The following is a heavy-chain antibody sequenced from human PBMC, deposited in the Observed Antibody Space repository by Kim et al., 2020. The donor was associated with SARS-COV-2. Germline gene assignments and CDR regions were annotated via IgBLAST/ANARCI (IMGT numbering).Heavy chain of an antibody. J-gene: IGHJ4*02. CDR3: ARLGYYDSSGYYDY. V-gene: IGHV4-59*08. CDR1: GGSISSYY. D-gene: IGHD3-22*01. Sequence: SETLSLTCTVSGGSISSYYWSWIRQPPGKGLEWIGYIYYSGSTNYNPSLKSRVTISVDTSKNQFSLKLSSVTAADTAVYYCARLGYYDSSGYYDYWGQGTLVTVSS. CDR2: IYYSGST.